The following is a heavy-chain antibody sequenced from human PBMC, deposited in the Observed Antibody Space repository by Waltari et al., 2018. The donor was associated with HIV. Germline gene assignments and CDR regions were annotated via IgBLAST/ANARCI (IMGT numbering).Heavy chain of an antibody. CDR1: GFHFSSYG. D-gene: IGHD2-15*01. V-gene: IGHV3-30*18. Sequence: QVPLVESGGGVVRAGRSLRLSCAASGFHFSSYGLHWVRQAPGKGLEWVAVISYDGSNKYYADSVKGRFTISRDNSKNTLYLQMNSLRAEDTAVHYCAKGIVIDYWGQGTLVTVSS. J-gene: IGHJ4*02. CDR3: AKGIVIDY. CDR2: ISYDGSNK.